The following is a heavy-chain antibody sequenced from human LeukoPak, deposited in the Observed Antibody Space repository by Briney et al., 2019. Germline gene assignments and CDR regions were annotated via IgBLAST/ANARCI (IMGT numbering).Heavy chain of an antibody. J-gene: IGHJ5*02. D-gene: IGHD3-3*01. V-gene: IGHV4-59*01. CDR2: IYYSGST. CDR3: ARGSEAWSGSHGAYNWFDP. Sequence: SETLSLTCTVSVGSFSSYYWSWIRQPPGKGLEWIGYIYYSGSTNYNPSLKSRVTISVDTSKNQFSLKLSSVTAADTAVYYCARGSEAWSGSHGAYNWFDPWGQGTLVTVSS. CDR1: VGSFSSYY.